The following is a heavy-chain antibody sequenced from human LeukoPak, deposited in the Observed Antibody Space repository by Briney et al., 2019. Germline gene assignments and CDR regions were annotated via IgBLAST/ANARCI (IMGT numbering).Heavy chain of an antibody. D-gene: IGHD3-10*01. CDR2: IYYTGST. CDR1: GGSISSYY. V-gene: IGHV4-59*01. Sequence: SETLSLTCTVSGGSISSYYWSWIRQPPGKGLEWIGYIYYTGSTTYNPSLKSRVTISLDTSKNLFSLKLSSVTAADTAVYYCARVSLVRGAPDYYFDYWGQGTLVTVSS. CDR3: ARVSLVRGAPDYYFDY. J-gene: IGHJ4*02.